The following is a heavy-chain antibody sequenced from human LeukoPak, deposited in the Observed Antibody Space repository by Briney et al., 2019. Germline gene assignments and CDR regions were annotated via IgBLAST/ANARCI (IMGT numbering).Heavy chain of an antibody. D-gene: IGHD4-17*01. CDR2: ISAYNGKT. CDR3: TRDFHGDYTSDL. CDR1: GYTFTNYG. Sequence: ASVKVSCTASGYTFTNYGISWVRQAPGHGLEWMGWISAYNGKTNYAQKLQGRVTMTTDTSTSTAYMELRSLSSDDTAVYYCTRDFHGDYTSDLWGRGTLVTVSS. J-gene: IGHJ2*01. V-gene: IGHV1-18*01.